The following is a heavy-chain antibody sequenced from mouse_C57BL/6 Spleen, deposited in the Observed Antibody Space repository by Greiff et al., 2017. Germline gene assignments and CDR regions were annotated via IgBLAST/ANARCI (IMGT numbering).Heavy chain of an antibody. Sequence: QVHVKQSGPELVRPGVSVKISCKGSGYTFTDYAMHWVKQSHAKSLEWIGVIRTYYGDASYNQKFKDKATMTVDKSSSKAYMELARLTSEDSAVYYCARFTTVVATDYWGQGTTLTVSS. V-gene: IGHV1-67*01. CDR3: ARFTTVVATDY. J-gene: IGHJ2*01. CDR2: IRTYYGDA. D-gene: IGHD1-1*01. CDR1: GYTFTDYA.